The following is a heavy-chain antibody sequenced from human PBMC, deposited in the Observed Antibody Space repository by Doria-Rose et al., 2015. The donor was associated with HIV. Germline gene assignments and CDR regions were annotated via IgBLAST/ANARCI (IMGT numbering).Heavy chain of an antibody. V-gene: IGHV2-26*01. CDR1: GVSLSSPGMG. J-gene: IGHJ4*02. CDR2: IFSDDDR. Sequence: QVQLVQSGPVLVKPTETLTLTCTVSGVSLSSPGMGVSWIRQPPGKALEWLANIFSDDDRSYKTSLKSRLTISRGTSKSQVVLTMTDMDPVDTATYYCARIKSSRWYHKYYFDFWGQGTPVIVSA. D-gene: IGHD6-13*01. CDR3: ARIKSSRWYHKYYFDF.